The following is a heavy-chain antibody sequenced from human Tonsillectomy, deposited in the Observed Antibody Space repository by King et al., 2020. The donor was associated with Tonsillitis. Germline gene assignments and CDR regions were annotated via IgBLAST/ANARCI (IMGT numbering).Heavy chain of an antibody. CDR1: GYIFTTYW. Sequence: QLVQSGAEVKKPGESLKISCKGSGYIFTTYWIAWVRQMPGKGLEWMGIIYPVDSDTRHSPSFQGQVTNSADKSISTAYLQWSSLKASDTAMYYFARAGRHFDILTGYYVTCVVDCWGQGDLVTVSS. J-gene: IGHJ4*02. CDR3: ARAGRHFDILTGYYVTCVVDC. CDR2: IYPVDSDT. D-gene: IGHD3-9*01. V-gene: IGHV5-51*01.